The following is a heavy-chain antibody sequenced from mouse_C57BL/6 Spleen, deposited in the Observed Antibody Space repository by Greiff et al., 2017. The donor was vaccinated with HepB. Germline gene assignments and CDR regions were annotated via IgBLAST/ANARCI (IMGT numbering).Heavy chain of an antibody. CDR1: GYTFTDYY. V-gene: IGHV1-26*01. D-gene: IGHD2-4*01. CDR2: INPNNGGT. Sequence: EVQLQQSGPELVKPGASVKISCKASGYTFTDYYMNWVKQSHGKSLEWIGDINPNNGGTSYNQKFKGKATLTVDKSSSTAYMELRSLTSEDSAVDYCARPDYEGLAYWGQGTLVTVSA. J-gene: IGHJ3*01. CDR3: ARPDYEGLAY.